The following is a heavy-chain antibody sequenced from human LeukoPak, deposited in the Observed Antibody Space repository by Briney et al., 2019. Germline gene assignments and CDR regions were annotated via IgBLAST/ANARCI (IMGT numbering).Heavy chain of an antibody. Sequence: PSETLSLTCTVSGGSISSYYWSWIRQPAGKGLEWIGRIYTSGSTNYNPSLKSRVTMSVDTSKNQFSLKLSSVTAADTAVYYCAREFGGYCSGGSCYSWFDPWGQGTLVTVSS. CDR3: AREFGGYCSGGSCYSWFDP. J-gene: IGHJ5*02. V-gene: IGHV4-4*07. CDR1: GGSISSYY. D-gene: IGHD2-15*01. CDR2: IYTSGST.